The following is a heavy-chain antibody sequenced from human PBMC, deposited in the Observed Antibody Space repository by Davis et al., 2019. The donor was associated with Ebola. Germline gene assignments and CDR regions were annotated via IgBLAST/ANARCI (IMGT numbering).Heavy chain of an antibody. Sequence: MPSETLSLTCTVSGGSISSYYWSWIRQLPGKGLEWIGYIYYSGSTNYNPSLKSRVTISVDTSKNQFSLKLSSVTAADTAVYYCARRATYYYDSSGYGVTGWFDPWGQGTLVTVSS. CDR3: ARRATYYYDSSGYGVTGWFDP. CDR2: IYYSGST. J-gene: IGHJ5*02. D-gene: IGHD3-22*01. CDR1: GGSISSYY. V-gene: IGHV4-59*08.